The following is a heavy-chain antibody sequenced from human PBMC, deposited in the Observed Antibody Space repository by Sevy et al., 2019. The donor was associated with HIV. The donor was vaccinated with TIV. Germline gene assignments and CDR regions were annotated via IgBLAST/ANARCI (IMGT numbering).Heavy chain of an antibody. J-gene: IGHJ6*02. CDR2: IWYDGSNK. V-gene: IGHV3-33*01. CDR1: GFTFSSYG. CDR3: ARGLAALPGYYYGMDV. Sequence: GESLKISCAASGFTFSSYGMHWVRPAPAKGLEWVAVIWYDGSNKYYADSVKGRVTISRDNSKNTLFLQMNSLRDEDTAVYYCARGLAALPGYYYGMDVWGQGTTVTVSS. D-gene: IGHD6-6*01.